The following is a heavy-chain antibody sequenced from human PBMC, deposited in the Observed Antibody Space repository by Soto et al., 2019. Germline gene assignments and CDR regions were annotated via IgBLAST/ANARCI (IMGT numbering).Heavy chain of an antibody. V-gene: IGHV3-30-3*01. CDR3: ARSWHGSGSYTHFYYGLDV. D-gene: IGHD3-10*01. J-gene: IGHJ6*02. CDR2: ISFDGSTE. CDR1: GFTFISYA. Sequence: QVQLVESGGGVVQPGRSVRLSCAASGFTFISYAMHWVRQAPGKGLEWVAVISFDGSTEYYADSVKGRFTISRDNSKNTVYLQMNSLRSEDTAVYYCARSWHGSGSYTHFYYGLDVWGQGTTVTVSS.